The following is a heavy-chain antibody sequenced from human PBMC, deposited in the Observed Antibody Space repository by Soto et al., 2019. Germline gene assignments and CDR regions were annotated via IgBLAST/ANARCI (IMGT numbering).Heavy chain of an antibody. Sequence: QVQLVQSGAEVKKPGASMKVSCKASDYTFTSYGISWVRQAPGQGLEWMGWISAYNGKTNYAQKLQGRVTMTTDTSTSTANMELRSLTSDDTAVYYCARGPPSSAGNLGFDYWGQGTLVTVSS. D-gene: IGHD1-1*01. J-gene: IGHJ4*02. CDR3: ARGPPSSAGNLGFDY. CDR2: ISAYNGKT. V-gene: IGHV1-18*01. CDR1: DYTFTSYG.